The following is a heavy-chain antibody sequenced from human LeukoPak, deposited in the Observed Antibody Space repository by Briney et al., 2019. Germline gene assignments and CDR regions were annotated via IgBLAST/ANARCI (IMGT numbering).Heavy chain of an antibody. J-gene: IGHJ6*04. V-gene: IGHV4-59*11. CDR2: IYYSGST. CDR1: GGSISSHY. Sequence: SETLSLTCTVSGGSISSHYCNWIRQPPGKGLEWIGYIYYSGSTNYNPSLKSRVTISVDTSKNQFSLKLSSVTAADTAVYYCARDNPGSYSHYGMDVWGKGTTVTVSS. CDR3: ARDNPGSYSHYGMDV. D-gene: IGHD3-10*01.